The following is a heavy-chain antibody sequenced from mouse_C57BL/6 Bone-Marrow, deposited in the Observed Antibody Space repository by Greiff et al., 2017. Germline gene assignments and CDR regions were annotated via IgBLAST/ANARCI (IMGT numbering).Heavy chain of an antibody. J-gene: IGHJ4*01. CDR2: IYPGDGDT. V-gene: IGHV1-82*01. D-gene: IGHD3-1*01. CDR1: GYAFSSSW. Sequence: VQLQQSGPELVKPGASVTISCKASGYAFSSSWMNWVKQRPGKGLEWIGRIYPGDGDTNYNGKFKGKATLTADKSSSTAYMQLSSLTSEDSAVYFCARSGALAIDYWGQGTSVTVSS. CDR3: ARSGALAIDY.